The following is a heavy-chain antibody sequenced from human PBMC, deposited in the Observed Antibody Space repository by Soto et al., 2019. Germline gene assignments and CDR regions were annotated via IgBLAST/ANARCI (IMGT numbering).Heavy chain of an antibody. CDR1: GGSFSGYF. V-gene: IGHV4-34*01. Sequence: SETLSLTCAVYGGSFSGYFWNWIRQTPGKGLEWIGKVNHNGRNNYNPSLKNRVTISLDMSKNQISLKLTSVTAADTAVYYCARGGSSDWQVAFDFWGQGTMVTVSS. D-gene: IGHD6-19*01. CDR2: VNHNGRN. J-gene: IGHJ3*01. CDR3: ARGGSSDWQVAFDF.